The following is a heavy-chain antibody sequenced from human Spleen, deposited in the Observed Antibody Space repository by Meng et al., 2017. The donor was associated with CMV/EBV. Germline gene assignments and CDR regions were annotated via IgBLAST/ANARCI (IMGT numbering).Heavy chain of an antibody. J-gene: IGHJ4*02. CDR1: RYTFKGYY. D-gene: IGHD3/OR15-3a*01. Sequence: ASVKVSCKTSRYTFKGYYIHWVRQAPGQGLEWMGWINPNSGDTDYAQKFQGRVTMTRDTPISTASMELNSLTSDDTATYYCARDRDISSAMDWGYWGQGTLVTVSS. CDR3: ARDRDISSAMDWGY. V-gene: IGHV1-2*02. CDR2: INPNSGDT.